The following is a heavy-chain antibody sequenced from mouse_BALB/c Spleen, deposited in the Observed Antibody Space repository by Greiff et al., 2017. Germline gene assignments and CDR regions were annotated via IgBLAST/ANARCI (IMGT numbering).Heavy chain of an antibody. CDR2: IWSGGST. V-gene: IGHV2-2*02. J-gene: IGHJ4*01. CDR1: GFSLTSYG. Sequence: VQLQQSGPGLVQPSQSLSITCTVSGFSLTSYGVHWVRQSPGKGLEWLGVIWSGGSTDYNAAFISRLSISKDNSKSQVFFKMNSLQANDTAIYYCARTVGDYAMDYWGQGTSVTVSS. CDR3: ARTVGDYAMDY.